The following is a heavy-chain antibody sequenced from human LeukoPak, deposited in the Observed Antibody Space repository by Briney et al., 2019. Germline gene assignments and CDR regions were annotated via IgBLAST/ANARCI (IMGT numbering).Heavy chain of an antibody. J-gene: IGHJ4*02. D-gene: IGHD5-24*01. V-gene: IGHV3-23*01. CDR3: AKVIREVDMSYDY. Sequence: PGGSLRLSCAASGFTFNNYAMSWVRQAPGKGLEWVSGISGSGANTYHADSVKGRFTISRDNSKNTLYLQMNSLRAEDTAVYYCAKVIREVDMSYDYWGQGALVTVSS. CDR1: GFTFNNYA. CDR2: ISGSGANT.